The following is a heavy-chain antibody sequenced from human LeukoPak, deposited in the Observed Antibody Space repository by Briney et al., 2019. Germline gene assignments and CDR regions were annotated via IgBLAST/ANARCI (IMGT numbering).Heavy chain of an antibody. CDR1: GGSISSYY. CDR3: ARAQPHDFWRGYYFWFDP. Sequence: SETLSLTCTVSGGSISSYYWSWIRQPPGKGLEWIEYIYYSGSTNYNPSLKSRVTISVDTSKNQFSLKLSSVTAADTAVYYCARAQPHDFWRGYYFWFDPWGQGTLVTVSS. V-gene: IGHV4-59*01. CDR2: IYYSGST. D-gene: IGHD3-3*01. J-gene: IGHJ5*02.